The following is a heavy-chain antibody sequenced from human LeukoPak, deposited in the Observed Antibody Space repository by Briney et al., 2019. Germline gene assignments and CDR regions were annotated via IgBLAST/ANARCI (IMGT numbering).Heavy chain of an antibody. V-gene: IGHV4-38-2*01. CDR2: IYQSGST. CDR3: ARLDYDILTGYSYYYYYMDV. J-gene: IGHJ6*03. Sequence: SETLSLTXAVSGYSISSGYYWGWIRQPPGKGLEWIGSIYQSGSTYYNPSLKSRVTISVDTSKNQFSLKLSSVTAADTAVYYCARLDYDILTGYSYYYYYMDVWGKGTTVTASS. D-gene: IGHD3-9*01. CDR1: GYSISSGYY.